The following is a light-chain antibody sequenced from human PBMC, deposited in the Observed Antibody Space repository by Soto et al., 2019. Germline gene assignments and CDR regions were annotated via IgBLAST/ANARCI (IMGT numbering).Light chain of an antibody. J-gene: IGKJ4*01. Sequence: IEMARSPSSLSAHVEDRVTITCRASQAISTHLSWYQQKPGKAPKLLIYAASSLQSGVPPRFSGGGGGTDFTLTISSLQPEDLASYYCQQIYTIPLTFGGGTKVDIK. V-gene: IGKV1-39*01. CDR1: QAISTH. CDR3: QQIYTIPLT. CDR2: AAS.